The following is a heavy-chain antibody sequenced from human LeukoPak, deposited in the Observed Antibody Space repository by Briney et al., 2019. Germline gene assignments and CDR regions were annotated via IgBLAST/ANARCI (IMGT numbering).Heavy chain of an antibody. CDR1: GGSISSGGYY. CDR3: ARGGRGYSDGRRSRLFYYFDY. V-gene: IGHV4-31*03. J-gene: IGHJ4*02. Sequence: SETLSLTCTVSGGSISSGGYYWSWIRQHPGKGLEWIGYIYYSGSTYYNPSLKSRVTISVDTSKNQFFLKLSSVTAADTAVYYCARGGRGYSDGRRSRLFYYFDYWGQGTLVTVSS. D-gene: IGHD5-18*01. CDR2: IYYSGST.